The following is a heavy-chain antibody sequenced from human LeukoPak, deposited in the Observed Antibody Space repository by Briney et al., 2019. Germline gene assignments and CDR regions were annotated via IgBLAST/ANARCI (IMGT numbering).Heavy chain of an antibody. CDR2: IYYSGNT. J-gene: IGHJ4*02. CDR1: GGSISSSSYY. V-gene: IGHV4-39*07. CDR3: TRGAGWLIDY. Sequence: ASETLSLTCTVSGGSISSSSYYWGWIRQPPGKGLEWIGSIYYSGNTYYNPSLKSRVTISADTSKNQFSLKLNSMTTADTAVYYCTRGAGWLIDYWGQGILVTVSS. D-gene: IGHD3-16*01.